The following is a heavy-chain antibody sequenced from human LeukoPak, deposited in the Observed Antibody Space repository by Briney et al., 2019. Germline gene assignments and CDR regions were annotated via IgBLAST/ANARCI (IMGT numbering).Heavy chain of an antibody. D-gene: IGHD3-10*01. CDR3: ARAPEGYGSGSRGAFDI. V-gene: IGHV4-59*01. CDR1: GGSISSYY. J-gene: IGHJ3*02. Sequence: SETLSLTCTVSGGSISSYYWSWIRQPPGKGLEWIGYIYYSGSTNYNPSLKSRVTISVDTSKNQFSLKLSSVTAADTAVYYCARAPEGYGSGSRGAFDIWGQGTMVTVSS. CDR2: IYYSGST.